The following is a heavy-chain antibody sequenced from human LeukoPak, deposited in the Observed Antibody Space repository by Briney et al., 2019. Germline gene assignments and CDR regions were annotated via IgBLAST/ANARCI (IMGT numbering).Heavy chain of an antibody. V-gene: IGHV3-30*02. CDR2: IRYDGSNK. J-gene: IGHJ4*02. D-gene: IGHD1-26*01. CDR3: ARDRDSGSWSYFDY. Sequence: PGGSLRLSCAASGFTFSSYGMHWVRQAPGKGLEWVAFIRYDGSNKYYADSVKGRFTISRDNSKNTLYLQMNSLRAEDTAVYYCARDRDSGSWSYFDYWGQGTLVTVSS. CDR1: GFTFSSYG.